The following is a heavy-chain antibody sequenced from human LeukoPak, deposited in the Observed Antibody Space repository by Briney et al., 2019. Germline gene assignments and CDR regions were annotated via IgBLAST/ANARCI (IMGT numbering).Heavy chain of an antibody. CDR1: GFSFSSYA. Sequence: GGSLRLSCAASGFSFSSYAMSWVRQAPGKGLEWVSVISGSGGSTYYADSVKGRFRISRDNSKNTLYLQMNSLRAEDTAVYYCAKHSGSYYVSFDYWGQRTLVTVSS. D-gene: IGHD1-26*01. CDR2: ISGSGGST. CDR3: AKHSGSYYVSFDY. J-gene: IGHJ4*02. V-gene: IGHV3-23*01.